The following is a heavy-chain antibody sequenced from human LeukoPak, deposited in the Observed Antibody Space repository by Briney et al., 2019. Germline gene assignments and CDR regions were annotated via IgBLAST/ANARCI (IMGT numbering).Heavy chain of an antibody. CDR2: IWYDGTKK. CDR3: ATDIAPYYFDS. CDR1: GFIFSNYG. V-gene: IGHV3-33*01. D-gene: IGHD6-13*01. J-gene: IGHJ4*02. Sequence: PGGSLRLSCAASGFIFSNYGMHWVRQAPGKGLEWVAVIWYDGTKKYYADSVKGRFAISRDQSKSTLYLQMNSLRADDTAVSYCATDIAPYYFDSWGQGTLVTVSS.